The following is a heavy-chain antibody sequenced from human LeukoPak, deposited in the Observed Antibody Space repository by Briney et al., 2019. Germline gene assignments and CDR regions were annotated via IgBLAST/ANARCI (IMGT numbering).Heavy chain of an antibody. D-gene: IGHD3-16*01. CDR3: AADSFMITFGEPPLDY. V-gene: IGHV1-18*01. CDR2: SSAYNSNK. CDR1: GYTFTSYG. J-gene: IGHJ4*02. Sequence: GASVKVSCKASGYTFTSYGISWVRQPPGQGLEGMGWSSAYNSNKNFEQKLQARGTITTDTSTSTAYMEPRILSPGDTATHYFAADSFMITFGEPPLDYWGQRTLVTVSS.